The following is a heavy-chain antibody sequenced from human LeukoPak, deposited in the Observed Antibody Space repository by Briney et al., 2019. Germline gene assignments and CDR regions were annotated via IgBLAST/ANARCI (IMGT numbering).Heavy chain of an antibody. CDR1: GYTFTSYA. Sequence: GASVKVSCKASGYTFTSYAISWVRQAPGQGLEWMGGIITNFGTTNYAQKYQGRVTITADESTSTVYMELSSLRSEDTAVFYCARPRAYYDFWRGYPPFDYWGQGTLVTVSS. V-gene: IGHV1-69*13. CDR2: IITNFGTT. CDR3: ARPRAYYDFWRGYPPFDY. D-gene: IGHD3-3*01. J-gene: IGHJ4*02.